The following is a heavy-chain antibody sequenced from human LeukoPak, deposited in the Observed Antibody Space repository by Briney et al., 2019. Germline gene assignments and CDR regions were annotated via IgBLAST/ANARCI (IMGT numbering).Heavy chain of an antibody. Sequence: PSETLSLTCSVSGDSFSSYYWSWIRQPPGKGLEWIGYIDYSGDTNYSPALKSRVTISVDTSKKQLSLRLSSVTAADTGVYYCASTGSSTPNYYYYYMDVWGKGTTVTVSS. V-gene: IGHV4-59*08. CDR3: ASTGSSTPNYYYYYMDV. CDR1: GDSFSSYY. D-gene: IGHD2-2*01. J-gene: IGHJ6*03. CDR2: IDYSGDT.